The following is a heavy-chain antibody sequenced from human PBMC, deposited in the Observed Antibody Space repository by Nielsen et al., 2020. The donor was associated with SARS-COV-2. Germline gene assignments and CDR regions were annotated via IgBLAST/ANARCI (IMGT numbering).Heavy chain of an antibody. J-gene: IGHJ3*01. CDR3: ATNTNVAFDL. D-gene: IGHD4/OR15-4a*01. Sequence: SETLSLTCAVYGGSFSGYYWSWIRQPPGKGLEWIGEINHSGSTNYNPSLKSRVTISVDTSKRQLSLKLTSVNAADTALYYWATNTNVAFDLWGHGTVVTVSS. V-gene: IGHV4-34*01. CDR2: INHSGST. CDR1: GGSFSGYY.